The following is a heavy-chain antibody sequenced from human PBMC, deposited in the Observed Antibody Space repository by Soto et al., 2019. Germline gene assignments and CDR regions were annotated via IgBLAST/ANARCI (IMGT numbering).Heavy chain of an antibody. J-gene: IGHJ2*01. V-gene: IGHV3-7*02. Sequence: EVQLVESGGGSVQPGRSLTLSCAASGLTFSRHWMSWVRQAPGKGLEWVASIKQDGSEKYYLDSVKGRFTISRDNAENSVYLQMNSLRAEDTAVYYCARPPNRERYFDLWGRGTRVTVSS. CDR2: IKQDGSEK. CDR3: ARPPNRERYFDL. CDR1: GLTFSRHW. D-gene: IGHD1-26*01.